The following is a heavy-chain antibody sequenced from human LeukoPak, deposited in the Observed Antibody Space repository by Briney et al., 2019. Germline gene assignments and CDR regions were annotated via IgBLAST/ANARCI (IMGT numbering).Heavy chain of an antibody. J-gene: IGHJ4*01. CDR2: VYHDGSA. CDR3: AYNRNFALDN. Sequence: SETLSLTCAVSGASIESHSWWSWVRQPPGKGLEWIGEVYHDGSANYKPSLKSRVTISADTSRNHFSLKLTSVTAADTAVYYCAYNRNFALDNWGRGTLVAVSS. D-gene: IGHD1-14*01. V-gene: IGHV4/OR15-8*01. CDR1: GASIESHSW.